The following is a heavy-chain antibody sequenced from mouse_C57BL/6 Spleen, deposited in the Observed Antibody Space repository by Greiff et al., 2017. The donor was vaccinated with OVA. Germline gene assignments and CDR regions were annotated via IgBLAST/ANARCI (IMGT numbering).Heavy chain of an antibody. D-gene: IGHD1-1*01. V-gene: IGHV1-52*01. J-gene: IGHJ1*03. CDR3: ARQRYYYGSNWYFDV. CDR2: IDPSDSET. CDR1: GYTFTSYW. Sequence: QVQLQQPGAELVRPGSSVKLSCKASGYTFTSYWMHWVKQRPIQGLEWIGNIDPSDSETHSNQKFKDKATLTVDKSSSTAYMPLISLTSEDSAVYYCARQRYYYGSNWYFDVWGTGTTVTVSS.